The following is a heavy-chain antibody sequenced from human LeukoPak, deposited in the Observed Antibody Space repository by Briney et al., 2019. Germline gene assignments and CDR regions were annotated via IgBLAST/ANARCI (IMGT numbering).Heavy chain of an antibody. CDR2: ITGSGETT. D-gene: IGHD3-16*01. V-gene: IGHV3-23*01. CDR1: GFTSSSFG. CDR3: ARPWGDVSIATWFNP. Sequence: GWSLRLSCAASGFTSSSFGMNWVRQGPGKGLELVSSITGSGETTHYADSVKGRFTISRDNSKNTLYLQMNSLRADDTAVYYCARPWGDVSIATWFNPWGQGTLVTVSS. J-gene: IGHJ5*02.